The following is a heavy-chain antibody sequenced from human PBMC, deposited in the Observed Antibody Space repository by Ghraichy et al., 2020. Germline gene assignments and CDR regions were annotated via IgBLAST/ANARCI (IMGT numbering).Heavy chain of an antibody. J-gene: IGHJ6*02. D-gene: IGHD1-7*01. CDR3: ARGTTTWSFYYHYGMDV. CDR2: INQDGSET. CDR1: GFTFSNCW. Sequence: GGSLRLSCAASGFTFSNCWMNWVRQAPGKGLEWVANINQDGSETYYVDSVKGRFTISRDNAKNSLYLQMNSLRDEDTAVYYCARGTTTWSFYYHYGMDVWGQGSMVTVSS. V-gene: IGHV3-7*03.